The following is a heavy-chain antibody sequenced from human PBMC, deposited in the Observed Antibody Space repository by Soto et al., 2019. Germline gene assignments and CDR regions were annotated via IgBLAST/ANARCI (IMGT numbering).Heavy chain of an antibody. J-gene: IGHJ4*02. CDR3: ARSTFWYQHETGGYYGFDN. V-gene: IGHV4-39*01. D-gene: IGHD3-22*01. Sequence: QLQLQESGPGLVKPSQTLSLTCSVYGGSISTSGSYWGWIRPLPGQGLELMGSISYKGTTYYNPSLKSRVRISVYTSKNPFALKMNSVTASDTPVVYCARSTFWYQHETGGYYGFDNWGKGTLVTVSS. CDR1: GGSISTSGSY. CDR2: ISYKGTT.